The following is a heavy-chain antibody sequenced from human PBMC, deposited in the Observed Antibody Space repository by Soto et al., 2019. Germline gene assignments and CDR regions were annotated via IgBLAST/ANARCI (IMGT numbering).Heavy chain of an antibody. V-gene: IGHV3-30*18. D-gene: IGHD6-13*01. CDR3: AKKVPGIAESGVDY. Sequence: GASLRLSCAASGFTFRNFVMHWVREAPGKGLEWVAGMSYDGSNKYYADSGKGRFTISRDNSKNTRYLQMNSLRTEDTAVYYCAKKVPGIAESGVDYWGQGTLVTVSS. CDR2: MSYDGSNK. J-gene: IGHJ4*02. CDR1: GFTFRNFV.